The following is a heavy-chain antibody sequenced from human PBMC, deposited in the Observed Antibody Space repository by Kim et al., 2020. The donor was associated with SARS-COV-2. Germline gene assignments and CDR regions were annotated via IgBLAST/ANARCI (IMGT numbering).Heavy chain of an antibody. V-gene: IGHV3-23*01. J-gene: IGHJ4*02. CDR3: AKDRGITMIVVVPGYYFDY. D-gene: IGHD3-22*01. Sequence: GPFTISRDNSKNPLYLQMNSLRAEDTAVYYCAKDRGITMIVVVPGYYFDYWGQGTLVTVSS.